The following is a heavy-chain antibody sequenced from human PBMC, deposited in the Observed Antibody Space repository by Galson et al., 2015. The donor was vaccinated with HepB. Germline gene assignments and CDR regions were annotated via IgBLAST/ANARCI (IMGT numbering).Heavy chain of an antibody. CDR3: VKDRLGELPLV. Sequence: SLRLSCASSGFSFDTYAMNWVRQAPGKGLEWVASISVDGDITYYADSVRGRFTISRADSRSTLYLQMNSLRAEDTAMYYCVKDRLGELPLVWGQGTMVTVSS. V-gene: IGHV3-23*01. CDR1: GFSFDTYA. J-gene: IGHJ3*01. D-gene: IGHD3-16*01. CDR2: ISVDGDIT.